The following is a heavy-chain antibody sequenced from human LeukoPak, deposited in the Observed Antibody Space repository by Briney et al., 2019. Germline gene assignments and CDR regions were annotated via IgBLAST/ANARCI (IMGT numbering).Heavy chain of an antibody. V-gene: IGHV1-2*02. CDR1: GYTFTGYY. CDR2: INPNSGGT. CDR3: ARREYYYDSSGYAY. D-gene: IGHD3-22*01. Sequence: ASVKVSCKASGYTFTGYYMHWVRQAPGQGLEWMGWINPNSGGTNYAQRFQGRVTMTRDTSISTAYMELSRLRSDDTAVYYCARREYYYDSSGYAYWGQGTLVTVSS. J-gene: IGHJ4*02.